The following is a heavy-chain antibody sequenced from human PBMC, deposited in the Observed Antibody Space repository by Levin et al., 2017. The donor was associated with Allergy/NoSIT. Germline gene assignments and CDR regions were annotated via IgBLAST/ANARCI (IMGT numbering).Heavy chain of an antibody. CDR2: IKQDGSEK. D-gene: IGHD2-15*01. CDR1: GFTFSSYW. V-gene: IGHV3-7*04. CDR3: ARIYCSGGSCYSPLDAFDI. Sequence: GESLKISCAASGFTFSSYWMSWVRQAPGKGLEWVANIKQDGSEKYYVDSVKGRFTIPRDNAKNSLYLQMNSLRAEDTAVYYCARIYCSGGSCYSPLDAFDIWGQGTMVTVSS. J-gene: IGHJ3*02.